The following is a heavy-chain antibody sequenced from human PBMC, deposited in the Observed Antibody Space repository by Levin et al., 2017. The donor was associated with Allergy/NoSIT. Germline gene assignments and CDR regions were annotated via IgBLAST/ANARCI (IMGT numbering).Heavy chain of an antibody. CDR1: GFTFSSYA. V-gene: IGHV3-23*01. CDR2: VSGSGSGGST. Sequence: GGSLRLSCAASGFTFSSYAMSWVRQAPGKGLEWVSVVSGSGSGGSTYYADSVKGRFTISRDNSKNTQYLQMNSLRAEETAVYYCAKGKGIQLWPTGDYFDYWGQGTLVTVSS. J-gene: IGHJ4*02. D-gene: IGHD5-18*01. CDR3: AKGKGIQLWPTGDYFDY.